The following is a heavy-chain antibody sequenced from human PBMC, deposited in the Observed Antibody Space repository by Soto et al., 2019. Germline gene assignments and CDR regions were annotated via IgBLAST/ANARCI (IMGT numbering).Heavy chain of an antibody. CDR3: ERVGHWVPYYFDSSPYTFENWFDP. D-gene: IGHD3-22*01. Sequence: SETLSLTCAVSGYSISSGYYWGWLRQPPGKGLEWIGSIYHGVGTYYNPSLNSRVTLSIDMTNNHVSLILNPVTAADTAVYYCERVGHWVPYYFDSSPYTFENWFDPWGQGPMMTFYS. V-gene: IGHV4-38-2*01. J-gene: IGHJ5*02. CDR2: IYHGVGT. CDR1: GYSISSGYY.